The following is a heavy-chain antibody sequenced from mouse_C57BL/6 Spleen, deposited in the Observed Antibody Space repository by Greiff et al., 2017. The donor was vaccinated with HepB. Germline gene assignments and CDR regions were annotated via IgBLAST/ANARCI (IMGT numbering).Heavy chain of an antibody. CDR1: GFSLTSYG. Sequence: QVQLQQSGPGLVAPSQSLSITCTVSGFSLTSYGVHWVRQPPGKGLEWLVVIWSDGSTTYNSALKSRLSISKDNSKSQVFLKMNSLQTDDTAMYYCARQNGYPGDYAMDYWGQGTSVTVSS. D-gene: IGHD2-2*01. CDR3: ARQNGYPGDYAMDY. J-gene: IGHJ4*01. V-gene: IGHV2-6-1*01. CDR2: IWSDGST.